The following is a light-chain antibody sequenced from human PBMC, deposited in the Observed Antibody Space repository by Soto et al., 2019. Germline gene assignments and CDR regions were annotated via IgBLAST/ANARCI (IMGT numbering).Light chain of an antibody. J-gene: IGKJ3*01. Sequence: EIVLTQSPGTLSLSPGERATLSCRASQSVSSSYLAWYQQKPGQAPRLLIYGASSRATGIPDRFSGSGSGKYFTLTISILEPEDVAVYYCQQYGSSPFTFGPGTKVDIK. V-gene: IGKV3-20*01. CDR3: QQYGSSPFT. CDR1: QSVSSSY. CDR2: GAS.